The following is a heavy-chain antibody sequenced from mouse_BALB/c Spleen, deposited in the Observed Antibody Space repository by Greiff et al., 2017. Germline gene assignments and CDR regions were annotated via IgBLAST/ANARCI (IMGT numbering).Heavy chain of an antibody. V-gene: IGHV5-6-3*01. CDR2: INSNGGST. CDR1: GFTFSSYG. J-gene: IGHJ4*01. D-gene: IGHD2-14*01. CDR3: ARDRSDYYAMDY. Sequence: EVQVVESGGGLVQPGGSLKLSCAASGFTFSSYGMSWVRQTPDKRLELVATINSNGGSTYYPDSVKGRFTISRDNAKNTLYLQMSSLKSEDTAMYYCARDRSDYYAMDYWGQGTSVTVSS.